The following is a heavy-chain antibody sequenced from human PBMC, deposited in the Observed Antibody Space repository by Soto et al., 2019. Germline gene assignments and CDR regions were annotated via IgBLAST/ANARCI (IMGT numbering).Heavy chain of an antibody. CDR2: MNPYSGNT. Sequence: ASVKVSCKASGYTFTTYDISWVRQATGQGLEWMGWMNPYSGNTGYAQKFQGRVTVTRNTSISTVYMKLSGLRPDDTAVYYCARRKERSGPHYFDYWGQGSQVTSPQ. CDR1: GYTFTTYD. CDR3: ARRKERSGPHYFDY. V-gene: IGHV1-8*01. D-gene: IGHD6-25*01. J-gene: IGHJ4*02.